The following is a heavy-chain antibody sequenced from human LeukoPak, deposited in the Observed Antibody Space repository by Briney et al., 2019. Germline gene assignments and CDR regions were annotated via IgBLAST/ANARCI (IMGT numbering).Heavy chain of an antibody. D-gene: IGHD1-26*01. J-gene: IGHJ4*02. Sequence: GGSLRLSCAASGFTFTTYWMAWVRQAPGKGWEWVAKIKGDESATDQADSVKGRFTIPRDNAQNSVYLQMSSLRVEDTAVYYCARDVGGSLDYWGQGTLVTVSS. CDR3: ARDVGGSLDY. V-gene: IGHV3-7*01. CDR1: GFTFTTYW. CDR2: IKGDESAT.